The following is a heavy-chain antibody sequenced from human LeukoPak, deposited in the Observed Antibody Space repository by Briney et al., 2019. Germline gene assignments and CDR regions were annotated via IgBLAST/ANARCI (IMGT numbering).Heavy chain of an antibody. CDR3: AKSFFKRLRFLEWPVHDY. CDR1: GFTFSSYA. Sequence: GGSLRLSCAASGFTFSSYAMSWVRQAPGKGLEWVSAISGSGGSTYYADSVKGRFTISRDNSKNTLYLQMNSLRAEDTAVYYCAKSFFKRLRFLEWPVHDYWGQGTLVTVSS. V-gene: IGHV3-23*01. CDR2: ISGSGGST. D-gene: IGHD3-3*01. J-gene: IGHJ4*02.